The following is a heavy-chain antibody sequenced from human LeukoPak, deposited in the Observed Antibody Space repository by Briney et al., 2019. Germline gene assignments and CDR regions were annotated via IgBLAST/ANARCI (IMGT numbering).Heavy chain of an antibody. Sequence: SETLSLTCAVYGGSFSGYYWSWIRQPPGKGLEWIGEINHSGSTNYNPSLKSRVTISVDTSKNQFSLKLSSVTAADTAVYYCASLDYYGSGSPQDWGQGTLVTVSS. J-gene: IGHJ4*02. CDR2: INHSGST. V-gene: IGHV4-34*01. D-gene: IGHD3-10*01. CDR1: GGSFSGYY. CDR3: ASLDYYGSGSPQD.